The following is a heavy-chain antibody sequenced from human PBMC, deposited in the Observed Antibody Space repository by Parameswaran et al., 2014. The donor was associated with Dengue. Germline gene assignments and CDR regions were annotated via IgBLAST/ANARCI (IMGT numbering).Heavy chain of an antibody. D-gene: IGHD3-10*01. V-gene: IGHV1-8*03. CDR3: ARGRRNRITMVRSPYYFDY. CDR2: MNPNSGNT. J-gene: IGHJ4*02. Sequence: WVRQAPGQGLEWMGWMNPNSGNTGYAQKFQGRVTITRNTSISTAYMELSSLRSEDTAVYYCARGRRNRITMVRSPYYFDYWGQGTLVTVSS.